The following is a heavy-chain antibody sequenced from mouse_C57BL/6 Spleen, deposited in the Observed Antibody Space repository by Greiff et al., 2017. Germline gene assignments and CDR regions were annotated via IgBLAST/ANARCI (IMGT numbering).Heavy chain of an antibody. CDR2: IYPGDGDT. CDR3: ARSTYGYDGGYYAMDY. Sequence: VKLMESGAELVKPGASVKISCKASGYAFSSYWMNWVKQRPGKGLEWIGQIYPGDGDTNYNGKFKGKATLTADKSSSTAYMQLSSLTSEDSAVYFCARSTYGYDGGYYAMDYWGQGTSVTVSS. D-gene: IGHD2-2*01. V-gene: IGHV1-80*01. CDR1: GYAFSSYW. J-gene: IGHJ4*01.